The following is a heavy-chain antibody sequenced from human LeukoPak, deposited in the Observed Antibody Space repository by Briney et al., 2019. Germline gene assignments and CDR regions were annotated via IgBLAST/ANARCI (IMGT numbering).Heavy chain of an antibody. CDR1: GGSFSGYY. D-gene: IGHD3-10*01. V-gene: IGHV4-34*01. CDR2: INHSGST. J-gene: IGHJ6*02. CDR3: ARTTTMVRGATAAWTKNYYYYGMDV. Sequence: NPSETLSLTCAVCGGSFSGYYWSWIRQPPGKGLEWIGEINHSGSTNYNPSLKSRVTISVDTSKNQFSLKLSSVTAADTAVYYCARTTTMVRGATAAWTKNYYYYGMDVWGQGTTVTVSS.